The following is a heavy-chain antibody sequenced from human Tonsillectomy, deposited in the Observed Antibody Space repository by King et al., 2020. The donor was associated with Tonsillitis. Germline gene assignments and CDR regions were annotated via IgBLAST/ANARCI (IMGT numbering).Heavy chain of an antibody. D-gene: IGHD3-3*01. CDR2: INHSGST. V-gene: IGHV4-34*01. CDR3: ARGGLTISTSWFDP. J-gene: IGHJ5*02. Sequence: VQLQQWGAGLLKPSETLSLTCAVYGGAFSGYYWSWIRQPPGKGLEWIGEINHSGSTKHNPSLKSRVTISVDTSKSQFSLKLSSVTAADTAVYYCARGGLTISTSWFDPWGQGTLVTVSS. CDR1: GGAFSGYY.